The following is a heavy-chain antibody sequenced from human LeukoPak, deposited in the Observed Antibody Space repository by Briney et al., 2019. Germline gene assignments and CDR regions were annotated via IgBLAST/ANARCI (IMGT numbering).Heavy chain of an antibody. V-gene: IGHV4-39*01. CDR1: GDSVSTYY. Sequence: SEALSLTCTVSGDSVSTYYWGWIRQPPGKGLEWIGSIYYSGSTYYNPSLKSRVTISVDTSKNQFSLKLSSVTAADTAVYYCARHSAYYDFWSGYSTFDYWGQGTLVTVSS. D-gene: IGHD3-3*01. J-gene: IGHJ4*02. CDR3: ARHSAYYDFWSGYSTFDY. CDR2: IYYSGST.